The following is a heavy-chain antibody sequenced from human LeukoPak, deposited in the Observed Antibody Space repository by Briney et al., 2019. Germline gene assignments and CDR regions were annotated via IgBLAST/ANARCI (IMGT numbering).Heavy chain of an antibody. CDR1: GFTFSSYA. CDR3: ARDGAFDI. Sequence: AGGSLRLSCAASGFTFSSYAMHWVRQAPGKGLEWVAVISYVGSNKYYADSVKGRFTISRDNSKNTLYLQMNSLRAEDTAVYYCARDGAFDIWGQGTMVTVSS. CDR2: ISYVGSNK. V-gene: IGHV3-30*01. J-gene: IGHJ3*02.